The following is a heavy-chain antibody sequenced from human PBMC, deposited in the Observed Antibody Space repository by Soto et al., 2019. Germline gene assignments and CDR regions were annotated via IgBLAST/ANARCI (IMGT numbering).Heavy chain of an antibody. D-gene: IGHD5-18*01. CDR2: INAGNGNT. CDR3: ARVDTAMVFYYGMDV. V-gene: IGHV1-3*01. CDR1: GYTFTSYA. J-gene: IGHJ6*02. Sequence: ASVKVSCKASGYTFTSYAMHWVRQAPGQRLEWMGWINAGNGNTKYSQKFQGRVTITRDTSASTAYMELSSLRSEDTAVYYCARVDTAMVFYYGMDVWGQGTTVTVS.